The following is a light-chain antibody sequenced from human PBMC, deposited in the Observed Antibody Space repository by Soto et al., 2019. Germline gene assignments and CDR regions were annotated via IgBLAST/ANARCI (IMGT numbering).Light chain of an antibody. V-gene: IGLV1-40*01. J-gene: IGLJ1*01. Sequence: QSVLTQPPSVSGAPGQRGSISCTGSNSNIGAPYDVHWYQHLPGAAPKLLIYGDNNRPSGVPDRFSGSKSGTSASLAITSLQAEDEADYYCQSYDISLHNYVFGTGTKLTVL. CDR3: QSYDISLHNYV. CDR2: GDN. CDR1: NSNIGAPYD.